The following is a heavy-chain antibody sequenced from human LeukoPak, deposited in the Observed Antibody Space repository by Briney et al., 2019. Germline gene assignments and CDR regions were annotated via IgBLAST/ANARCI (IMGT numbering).Heavy chain of an antibody. CDR1: GGTFSSYA. Sequence: SVKVSCKASGGTFSSYAISWVRQAPGQGLEWMGRIIPIFGIANYAQKFQGRVTITADKSTSTAYMELSSLRSEDTAVYYCAREVLAYCGDDCYSPFDYWGQGTLVTVSS. D-gene: IGHD2-21*02. V-gene: IGHV1-69*04. J-gene: IGHJ4*02. CDR3: AREVLAYCGDDCYSPFDY. CDR2: IIPIFGIA.